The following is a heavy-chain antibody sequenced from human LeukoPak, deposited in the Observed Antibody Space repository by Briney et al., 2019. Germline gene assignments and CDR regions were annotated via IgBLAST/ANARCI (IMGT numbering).Heavy chain of an antibody. D-gene: IGHD1-26*01. Sequence: SETLSLTCTVSGGSISSYYWSWIRQPPGKGLEWIGYIYYSGSTNYNPSLKSRVTISVDKSKNQFSLKLSSVTAADTAVYYCAREVDGELLDYWGQGTLVTVSS. V-gene: IGHV4-59*12. J-gene: IGHJ4*02. CDR1: GGSISSYY. CDR3: AREVDGELLDY. CDR2: IYYSGST.